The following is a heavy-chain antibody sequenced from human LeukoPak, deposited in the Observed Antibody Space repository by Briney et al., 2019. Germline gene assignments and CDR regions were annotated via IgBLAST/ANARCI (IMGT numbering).Heavy chain of an antibody. CDR1: AYTLGTYY. Sequence: ASVKVSCKPSAYTLGTYYIHWLRQAPGQGLEWMGIINPSGSTSYAQKFLGRVTMTRDTSTSTVYMELSSLRSEDTAVYYCARAPTTVVRNNWFDPWGQGTLVTVSS. CDR3: ARAPTTVVRNNWFDP. D-gene: IGHD4-23*01. CDR2: INPSGST. V-gene: IGHV1-46*01. J-gene: IGHJ5*02.